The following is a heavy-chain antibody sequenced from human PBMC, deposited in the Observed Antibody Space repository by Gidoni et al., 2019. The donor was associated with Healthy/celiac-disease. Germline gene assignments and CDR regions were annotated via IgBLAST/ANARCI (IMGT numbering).Heavy chain of an antibody. Sequence: QVQLVQSGAEVKKPGASVKVSCKDSGYTFTSYDINWVRQATGKGLEWMGWMNPNSGNTGYAQKFQGRVTMTRNTSISTAYMDLSSLRSEDTAVYYCARYYYDSSGYYLGYWGQGTLVTVSS. V-gene: IGHV1-8*01. CDR3: ARYYYDSSGYYLGY. CDR1: GYTFTSYD. J-gene: IGHJ4*02. CDR2: MNPNSGNT. D-gene: IGHD3-22*01.